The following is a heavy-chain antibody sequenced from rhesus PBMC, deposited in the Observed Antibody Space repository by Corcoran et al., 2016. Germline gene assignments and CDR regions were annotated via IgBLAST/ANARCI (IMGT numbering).Heavy chain of an antibody. J-gene: IGHJ4*01. CDR1: GFSLSTSGMG. D-gene: IGHD6-31*01. CDR3: ARRPSIPAAASFDY. CDR2: IYWNDDK. Sequence: QVTLKESGPALVKPTQTLTLTCTFSGFSLSTSGMGVGWIRQPSRKTLEWLAHIYWNDDKYYTTSLMSRLTISKDTSKNQVVLTMTNMDPVGTATYYCARRPSIPAAASFDYWGQGVLVTVSS. V-gene: IGHV2-1*01.